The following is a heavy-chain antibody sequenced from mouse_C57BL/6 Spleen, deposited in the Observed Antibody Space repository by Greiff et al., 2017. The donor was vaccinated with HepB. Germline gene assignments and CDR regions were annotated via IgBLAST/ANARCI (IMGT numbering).Heavy chain of an antibody. CDR1: GYTFTDYE. CDR3: TELPTKDYAMDY. V-gene: IGHV1-15*01. Sequence: QVQLKQSGAELVRPGASVTLSCKASGYTFTDYEMHWVKQTPVHGLEWIGAIDPETGGTAYNQKFKGKAILTADKSSSTAYMELRSLTSEDSAVYYCTELPTKDYAMDYWGQGTSVTVSS. CDR2: IDPETGGT. D-gene: IGHD2-1*01. J-gene: IGHJ4*01.